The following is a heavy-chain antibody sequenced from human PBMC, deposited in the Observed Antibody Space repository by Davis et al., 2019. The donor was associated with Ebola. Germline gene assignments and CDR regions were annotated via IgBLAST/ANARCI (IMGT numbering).Heavy chain of an antibody. CDR3: ASGRDYFDY. V-gene: IGHV3-11*01. CDR2: IDTSGSIE. Sequence: PGGSLRLSCAASIFNFNDYHMTWIRQAPGKGLEFISYIDTSGSIEYYADSVKGRFTISRDNAKKSLYLEMNSLRAEDTAMYYCASGRDYFDYWGQGTLVTVSS. CDR1: IFNFNDYH. J-gene: IGHJ4*02. D-gene: IGHD2-8*02.